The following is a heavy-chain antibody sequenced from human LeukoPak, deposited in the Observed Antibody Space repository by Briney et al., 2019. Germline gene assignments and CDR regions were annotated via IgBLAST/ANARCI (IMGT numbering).Heavy chain of an antibody. Sequence: ASVKVSCKASGYTFTSYYMHWVRQAPGQGLEWMGIINPSGGSTSYAQKFQGRVTMTRDTSTSTVYVELSSLRSEDTAVYYCARVLGILEYSSSFVFDYWGQGTLVTVSS. CDR2: INPSGGST. CDR3: ARVLGILEYSSSFVFDY. V-gene: IGHV1-46*01. D-gene: IGHD6-6*01. J-gene: IGHJ4*02. CDR1: GYTFTSYY.